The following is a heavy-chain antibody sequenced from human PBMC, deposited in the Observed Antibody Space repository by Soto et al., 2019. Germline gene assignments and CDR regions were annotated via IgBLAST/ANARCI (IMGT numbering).Heavy chain of an antibody. CDR1: GYTFTSYG. CDR3: ARAIKGSEYSSSGDY. Sequence: GASVKVSCKASGYTFTSYGISWARQAPGQGLEWMGWISAYNGNTNYAQKLQGRVTMTTDTSTSTAYMELRSLRSDDTAVYYCARAIKGSEYSSSGDYRGQGTLVTVSS. CDR2: ISAYNGNT. D-gene: IGHD6-6*01. V-gene: IGHV1-18*04. J-gene: IGHJ4*02.